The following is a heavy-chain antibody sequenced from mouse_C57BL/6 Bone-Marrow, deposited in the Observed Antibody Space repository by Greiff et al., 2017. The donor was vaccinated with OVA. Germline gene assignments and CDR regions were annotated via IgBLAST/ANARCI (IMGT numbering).Heavy chain of an antibody. CDR2: INPSTGGT. CDR3: ASEVLYGSSSYYAMDY. D-gene: IGHD1-1*01. V-gene: IGHV1-42*01. J-gene: IGHJ4*01. CDR1: GYSFTGYY. Sequence: EVQLQQSGPELVKPGASVKISCKASGYSFTGYYMNWVKQSPEKSLEWIGEINPSTGGTTYNQKFKAKATLTVDKSSSTAYMQLKSLTSEDSAVYYGASEVLYGSSSYYAMDYWGQGTSVTVSS.